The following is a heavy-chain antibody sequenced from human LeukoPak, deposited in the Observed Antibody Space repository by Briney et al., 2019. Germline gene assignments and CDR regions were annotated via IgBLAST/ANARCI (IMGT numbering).Heavy chain of an antibody. D-gene: IGHD3-10*01. V-gene: IGHV3-48*01. CDR2: ISTSGSTI. J-gene: IGHJ6*04. CDR1: GFTFSSNS. CDR3: ARDASYVSGSYPMDV. Sequence: GGSLTLSCAASGFTFSSNSMNWVRQAPGKGLEWVCYISTSGSTIYYADSVKGRFTISRDNAKNSLYLQMNSLRAEDSAVYYCARDASYVSGSYPMDVWGKGTTVTISS.